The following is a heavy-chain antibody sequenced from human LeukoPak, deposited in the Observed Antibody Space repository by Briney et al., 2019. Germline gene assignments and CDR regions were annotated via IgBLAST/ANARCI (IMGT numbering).Heavy chain of an antibody. V-gene: IGHV3-7*01. Sequence: GGPLRLSCAASGFTFSSYWMSWVHQAPGKGLEWVANIKQDGSEKYYVDSVRGRFTISRDNAKNSLYLQMNSLRAEDTAVYYCAGGPYYYGSAYYWGQGTLVTVSS. D-gene: IGHD3-10*01. CDR1: GFTFSSYW. CDR2: IKQDGSEK. J-gene: IGHJ4*02. CDR3: AGGPYYYGSAYY.